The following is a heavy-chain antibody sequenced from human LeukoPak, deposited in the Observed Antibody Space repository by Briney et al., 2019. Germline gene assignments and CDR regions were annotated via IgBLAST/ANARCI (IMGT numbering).Heavy chain of an antibody. V-gene: IGHV4-34*01. Sequence: ASETLSLTCAVYGWSFSGYYWSWIRQPPGKGLEWMGEINHSGSTNYNPSLKRRVTISVDTPKNQVSLKLSSVTAADTAVYYCASQSSSPAGVYWGQGALVTVSS. CDR3: ASQSSSPAGVY. J-gene: IGHJ4*02. CDR1: GWSFSGYY. CDR2: INHSGST. D-gene: IGHD6-19*01.